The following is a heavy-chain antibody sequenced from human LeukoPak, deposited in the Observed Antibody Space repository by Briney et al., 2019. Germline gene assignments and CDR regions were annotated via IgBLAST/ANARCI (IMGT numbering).Heavy chain of an antibody. J-gene: IGHJ4*02. Sequence: SETLSLTCAVYGGSFSGYYWSWIRQPPGKGLEWIGEINHSGSTNYNPSLKSRVTISVATSKTQFSLKPSSVTAAHTAVYYCARGGSSATPFDYWGQGTLVTVSS. CDR1: GGSFSGYY. CDR3: ARGGSSATPFDY. V-gene: IGHV4-34*01. D-gene: IGHD6-6*01. CDR2: INHSGST.